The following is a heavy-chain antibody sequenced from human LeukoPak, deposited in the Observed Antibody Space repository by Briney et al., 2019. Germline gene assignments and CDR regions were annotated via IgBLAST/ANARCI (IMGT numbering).Heavy chain of an antibody. V-gene: IGHV4-38-2*02. J-gene: IGHJ4*02. D-gene: IGHD4-23*01. Sequence: SETLSLTCTVSGYSISGGYYWGWIRPPTGKGLEWIGSIYHSGSTYYKPSLKSRVTISVDTSKNHFSLKLSSVTAADTAVYYCARDGGSYGGNSAFDYWGQGTLVTVSS. CDR3: ARDGGSYGGNSAFDY. CDR1: GYSISGGYY. CDR2: IYHSGST.